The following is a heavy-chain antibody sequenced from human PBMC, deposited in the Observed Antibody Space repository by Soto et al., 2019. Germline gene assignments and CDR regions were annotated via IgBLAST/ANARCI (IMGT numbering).Heavy chain of an antibody. CDR2: INHSGST. Sequence: QVQLQQWGAGLLKPSETLSLTCAVYGGSFSGYYWSWIRQPPGKGLEWIGEINHSGSTNYNPSLKSRVTISVDTAKNQFALKLSSVTAEDTAVYYCARGPHLPYYDFWSGYYFWGQGTMVTVSS. CDR3: ARGPHLPYYDFWSGYYF. V-gene: IGHV4-34*01. D-gene: IGHD3-3*01. J-gene: IGHJ3*01. CDR1: GGSFSGYY.